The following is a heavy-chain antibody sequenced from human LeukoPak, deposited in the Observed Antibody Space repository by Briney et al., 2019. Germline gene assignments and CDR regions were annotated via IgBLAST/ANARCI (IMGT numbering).Heavy chain of an antibody. J-gene: IGHJ4*02. D-gene: IGHD6-6*01. V-gene: IGHV3-30-3*01. CDR3: ARDQEYSSSSGWFDY. Sequence: PGRSLRLSCAASGFTFSSYAMHWVRQAPGKGLEWVAVISYDGSNKYYADSVKGRFTISRDNSKNTLYLQMNSLRAEDTAVYYCARDQEYSSSSGWFDYWGQGTLVTVSP. CDR2: ISYDGSNK. CDR1: GFTFSSYA.